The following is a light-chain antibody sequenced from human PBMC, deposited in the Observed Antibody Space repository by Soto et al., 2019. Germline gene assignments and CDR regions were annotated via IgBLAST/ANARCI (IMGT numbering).Light chain of an antibody. CDR2: EVT. CDR1: SSDVGGYNY. V-gene: IGLV2-8*01. J-gene: IGLJ1*01. CDR3: SSYAGRNNYV. Sequence: QSALTQPPSASGSPGQSVTISCTGTSSDVGGYNYVSWYQQHPGKAPKLMIYEVTKRPSGVPDRFSGSKSANTASLTVSGLQTEDEADYYCSSYAGRNNYVFGTGTKVTVL.